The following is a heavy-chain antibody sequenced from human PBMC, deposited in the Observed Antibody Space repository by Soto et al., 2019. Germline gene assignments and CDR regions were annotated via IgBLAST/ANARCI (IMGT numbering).Heavy chain of an antibody. CDR3: AKGGVWFGELLRSYFDY. D-gene: IGHD3-10*01. V-gene: IGHV3-9*01. CDR1: GFTFDDYA. CDR2: ISWNSGSI. Sequence: SGGSLRLSCAASGFTFDDYAMHWVRQAPGKGLEWVSGISWNSGSIGYADSVKGRFTISRDNAKNSLYLQMNSLRAEDTALYYCAKGGVWFGELLRSYFDYWGQGTLVTVSS. J-gene: IGHJ4*02.